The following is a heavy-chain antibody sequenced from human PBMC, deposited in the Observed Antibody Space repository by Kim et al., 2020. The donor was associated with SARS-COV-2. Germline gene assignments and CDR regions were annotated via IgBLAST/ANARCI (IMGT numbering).Heavy chain of an antibody. Sequence: GGSLRLSCAASGFTVSSNYMSWVRQAPGKGLEWVSVIYSGGSTYYADSVKGRFTISRDNSKNTLYLQMNSLRAEDTAVYYCATTARLTYYYDLVLMDVWGQGTTVTVSS. CDR1: GFTVSSNY. J-gene: IGHJ6*02. D-gene: IGHD3-22*01. CDR2: IYSGGST. V-gene: IGHV3-53*01. CDR3: ATTARLTYYYDLVLMDV.